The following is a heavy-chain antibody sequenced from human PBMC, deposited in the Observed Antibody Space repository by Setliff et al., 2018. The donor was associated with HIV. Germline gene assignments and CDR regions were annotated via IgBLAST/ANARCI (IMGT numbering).Heavy chain of an antibody. Sequence: ASVKVSCKASGGTFSSYAISWVRQAPGHGLEWMGWISPNFGHTKYAQRFLDRVTMTIDTATSRAYMELRSLRSDDTAVYYCASYHSSGWRIDYWGQGTLVTVSS. CDR1: GGTFSSYA. V-gene: IGHV1-18*01. D-gene: IGHD6-19*01. CDR3: ASYHSSGWRIDY. CDR2: ISPNFGHT. J-gene: IGHJ4*02.